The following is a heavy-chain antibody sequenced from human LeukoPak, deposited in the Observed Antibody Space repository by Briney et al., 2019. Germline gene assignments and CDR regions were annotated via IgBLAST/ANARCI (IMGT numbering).Heavy chain of an antibody. CDR2: MNPSSGDT. V-gene: IGHV1-8*01. Sequence: ASVSASSTPSRYTFTNFDINRGRQATGHGPEGMGWMNPSSGDTGIAQKFQGRLTLTRDTSLSTAYMELSHLTSEDTAIYFCTREHDKPMMHWYFSLWGRGSLVTVSS. D-gene: IGHD1/OR15-1a*01. CDR3: TREHDKPMMHWYFSL. J-gene: IGHJ2*01. CDR1: RYTFTNFD.